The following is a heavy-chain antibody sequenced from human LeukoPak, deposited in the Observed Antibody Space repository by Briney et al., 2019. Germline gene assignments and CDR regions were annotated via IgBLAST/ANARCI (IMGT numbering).Heavy chain of an antibody. V-gene: IGHV1-46*01. Sequence: ASVRVSCTASGYTFTNNYLHWVRQAPGQGLEWMGMIYPRDGSTSYAQNFQGRVTVTRDTSTTTVHMELRGLRSEDTAVYYCARDQEGFDYWGQGTVVTVSS. CDR1: GYTFTNNY. CDR2: IYPRDGST. CDR3: ARDQEGFDY. J-gene: IGHJ4*02.